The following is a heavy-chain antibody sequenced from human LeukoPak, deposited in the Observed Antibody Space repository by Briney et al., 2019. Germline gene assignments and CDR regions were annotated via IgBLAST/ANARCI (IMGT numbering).Heavy chain of an antibody. CDR1: GFTFSNYA. CDR3: ARGNYLLA. V-gene: IGHV3-23*01. J-gene: IGHJ4*02. CDR2: ITGSGGTT. D-gene: IGHD3-16*02. Sequence: GGSLRLSCAASGFTFSNYAMSWVRQAPGRGLEWVSTITGSGGTTYYADSVKGRFTTSRDNSRNTLYLQMNSVRAEDTAVYYCARGNYLLAWGQGTLVTVSS.